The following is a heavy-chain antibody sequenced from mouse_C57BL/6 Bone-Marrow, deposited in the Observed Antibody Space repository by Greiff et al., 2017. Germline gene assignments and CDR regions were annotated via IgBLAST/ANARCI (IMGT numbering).Heavy chain of an antibody. CDR2: IYPGEGDT. CDR1: ASALGSPW. D-gene: IGHD2-3*01. V-gene: IGHV1-82*01. J-gene: IGHJ2*01. Sequence: QVQLQQSGPELVKPGASGRIPAKALASALGSPWWNWVKRRPGKGLGWIGRIYPGEGDTNYIGKFKGKATLTSDKSSSTAYMQLSSLTSEDSAVYFCARSWLLYFDYWGQGTTLTVSS. CDR3: ARSWLLYFDY.